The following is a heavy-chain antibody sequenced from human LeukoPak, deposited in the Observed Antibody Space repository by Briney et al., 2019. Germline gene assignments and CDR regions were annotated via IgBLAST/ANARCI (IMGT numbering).Heavy chain of an antibody. CDR2: IYASGTI. Sequence: KPSETLSLTCTVSGDSMSGYYWNWIRQPPGKGLEWIGRIYASGTITYNPSLESRVSMSVDTSKNQFSLNLSSVTAADTALYYCARDSGATGEVKFDPWGQGTLVTVSS. J-gene: IGHJ5*02. CDR3: ARDSGATGEVKFDP. CDR1: GDSMSGYY. D-gene: IGHD3-16*01. V-gene: IGHV4-4*07.